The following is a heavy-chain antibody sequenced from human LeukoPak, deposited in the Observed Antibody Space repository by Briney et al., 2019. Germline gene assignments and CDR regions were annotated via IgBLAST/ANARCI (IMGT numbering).Heavy chain of an antibody. V-gene: IGHV5-51*01. J-gene: IGHJ4*02. D-gene: IGHD6-13*01. Sequence: GESLKISCQGSEYSFATYWIAWLRQMPGKGLEWMGIIYPSDSDTRYSPSFQGQVTISADKSISTAYLQWSSLKASDTAMYYCARLLAAAGPLSPFDYWGQGTLVTVSS. CDR2: IYPSDSDT. CDR1: EYSFATYW. CDR3: ARLLAAAGPLSPFDY.